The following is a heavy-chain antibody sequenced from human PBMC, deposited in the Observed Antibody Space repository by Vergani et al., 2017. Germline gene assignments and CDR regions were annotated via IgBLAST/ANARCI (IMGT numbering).Heavy chain of an antibody. CDR3: ARDRFLGYCSSTSCPRRGYYYGMDV. V-gene: IGHV1-18*01. CDR2: ISAYNGNT. J-gene: IGHJ6*02. D-gene: IGHD2-2*01. Sequence: QVQLVQSGAEVKKPGSSVKVSCKASGGTFSSYAISWVRQAPGQGLEWMGWISAYNGNTNYAQKLQGRVTMTTDTSTSTAYMELRSLRSDDWAVYYCARDRFLGYCSSTSCPRRGYYYGMDVWGQGTTVTVSS. CDR1: GGTFSSYA.